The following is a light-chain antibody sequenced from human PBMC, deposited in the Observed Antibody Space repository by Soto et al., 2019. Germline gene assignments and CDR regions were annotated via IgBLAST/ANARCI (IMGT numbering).Light chain of an antibody. CDR3: QSYDSSLSVV. V-gene: IGLV1-40*01. CDR2: GNS. Sequence: QSALTQPPSVSGAPGQRVTISCTGSSSNIGAGYDVHWYKQLPGTAPKLLIYGNSNRPSGVPDRFSGSKSGTSASLAITGIQAEDEADYYCQSYDSSLSVVFGGGTKLTVL. CDR1: SSNIGAGYD. J-gene: IGLJ2*01.